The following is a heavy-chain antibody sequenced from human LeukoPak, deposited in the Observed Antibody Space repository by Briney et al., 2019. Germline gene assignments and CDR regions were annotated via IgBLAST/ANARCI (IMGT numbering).Heavy chain of an antibody. D-gene: IGHD2-15*01. CDR2: IYWNDDK. J-gene: IGHJ5*02. Sequence: SDPTLVNPTQTLTLTCTFSGFSLSTSGVGVGWIRQPPGKALEWLALIYWNDDKRYSPSLKSRLTITKDTSKNQVVLTMTNMDPVDTATYYCARIVVVVAAVPNWFDPWGQGTLVTVSS. CDR1: GFSLSTSGVG. V-gene: IGHV2-5*01. CDR3: ARIVVVVAAVPNWFDP.